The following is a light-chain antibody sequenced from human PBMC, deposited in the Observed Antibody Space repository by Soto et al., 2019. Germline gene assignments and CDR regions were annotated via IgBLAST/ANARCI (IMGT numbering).Light chain of an antibody. Sequence: QSVLTQPASVSGSPGQLVTISCTGASSDVADYKYVSWYQHHQGKGPKLMIYDVDNRPSGISSRFSGSRSGNTASLTISGLQAEDEANYYCSSYTGSGTLVFGGGTKLTVL. CDR2: DVD. CDR3: SSYTGSGTLV. CDR1: SSDVADYKY. J-gene: IGLJ2*01. V-gene: IGLV2-14*01.